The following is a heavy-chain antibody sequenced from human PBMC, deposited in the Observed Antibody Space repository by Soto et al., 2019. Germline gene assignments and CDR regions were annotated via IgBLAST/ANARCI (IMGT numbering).Heavy chain of an antibody. V-gene: IGHV3-23*01. J-gene: IGHJ2*01. Sequence: EVQLLESGGGWVQPGGSLRLSCAASGVTFSSYAMNWVRQAPGKGLEWVSVISGSGGSTYYADSVKGRFTISRDNSKNTLYLQMNSLRAEDTAVYYCAKRTVGWYFDLWGRGTLVTVSS. CDR3: AKRTVGWYFDL. D-gene: IGHD4-17*01. CDR1: GVTFSSYA. CDR2: ISGSGGST.